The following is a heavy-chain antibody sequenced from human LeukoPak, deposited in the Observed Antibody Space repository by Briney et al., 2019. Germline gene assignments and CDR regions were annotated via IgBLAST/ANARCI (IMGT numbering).Heavy chain of an antibody. V-gene: IGHV1-69*13. CDR3: VGSGWYALDY. CDR2: IIPIFGTA. D-gene: IGHD6-19*01. Sequence: SVKVSCKASGGTFSSYAISWVRQAPGQGLEWMGGIIPIFGTANYAQKFQGRVTITADESTSTAYMELSSLRSEDTAVYYCVGSGWYALDYWGQGTLVTVSS. CDR1: GGTFSSYA. J-gene: IGHJ4*02.